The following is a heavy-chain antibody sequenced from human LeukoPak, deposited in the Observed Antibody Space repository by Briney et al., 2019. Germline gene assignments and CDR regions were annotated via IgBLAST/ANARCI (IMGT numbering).Heavy chain of an antibody. Sequence: GGSLRLSCAASGFTFSSYAMSGVRQAPGKGLEWVGRIKSKADGGTTDYAAPAKGRFTISRDDSKNTLYLQMNSLKTEDTAVYYCTGHDYYDSSGYWPFDYWGQGTLVTVSS. D-gene: IGHD3-22*01. CDR2: IKSKADGGTT. V-gene: IGHV3-15*01. J-gene: IGHJ4*02. CDR3: TGHDYYDSSGYWPFDY. CDR1: GFTFSSYA.